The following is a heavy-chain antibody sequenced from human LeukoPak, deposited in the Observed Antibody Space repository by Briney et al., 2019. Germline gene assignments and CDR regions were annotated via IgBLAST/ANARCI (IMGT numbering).Heavy chain of an antibody. CDR3: ATTSGKFPVDH. J-gene: IGHJ4*02. Sequence: PSETLSLTCTVSDGSISSSYGTCSRQPPSKGLEWIGFIHYSGSTYYNPSLKSRVTISLNTSKNQFSLQLTSVATADTAFYYCATTSGKFPVDHWGQGTLVTVSS. CDR1: DGSISSSY. V-gene: IGHV4-59*03. D-gene: IGHD1-1*01. CDR2: IHYSGST.